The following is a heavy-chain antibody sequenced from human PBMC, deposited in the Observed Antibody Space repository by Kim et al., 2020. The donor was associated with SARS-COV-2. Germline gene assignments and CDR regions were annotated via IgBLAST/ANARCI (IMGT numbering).Heavy chain of an antibody. Sequence: SETLSLTCAVYGGSFSGYYWSWIRQPPGKGLEWIGEINHSGSTNYNPSLKSRVTISVDTSKNQFSLKLSSVTAADTAVYYCARAVVVDSSGTDYYYGMDVWGQGTTFTVSS. CDR2: INHSGST. V-gene: IGHV4-34*01. J-gene: IGHJ6*02. CDR3: ARAVVVDSSGTDYYYGMDV. D-gene: IGHD6-19*01. CDR1: GGSFSGYY.